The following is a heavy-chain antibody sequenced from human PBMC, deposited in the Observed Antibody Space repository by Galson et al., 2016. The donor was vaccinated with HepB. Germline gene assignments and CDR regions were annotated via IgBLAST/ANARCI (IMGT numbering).Heavy chain of an antibody. CDR1: GVSISSSSDY. CDR2: IYSSGGT. V-gene: IGHV4-39*01. CDR3: AGQWGGGYYVVVVTAVMSFDP. D-gene: IGHD2-21*02. Sequence: TLSLTCNVSGVSISSSSDYWAWIRQPPGKGLEWIGNIYSSGGTQYNPSLRSRLTISVDTSKNQFSLKLTSVPAADTASYYCAGQWGGGYYVVVVTAVMSFDPWGQGILVTVSS. J-gene: IGHJ5*02.